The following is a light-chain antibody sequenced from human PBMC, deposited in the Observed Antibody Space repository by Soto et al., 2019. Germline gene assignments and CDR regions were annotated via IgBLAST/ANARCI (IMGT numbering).Light chain of an antibody. Sequence: PGEGATLSCRASQSVSNYLAWYQQKPGQAPRLLIYDASNRATGIPARFSGSGSGTDFTLTISSLEPEDFAVYYCQHRSNWPPITFGQGTRLEIK. CDR2: DAS. V-gene: IGKV3-11*01. J-gene: IGKJ5*01. CDR3: QHRSNWPPIT. CDR1: QSVSNY.